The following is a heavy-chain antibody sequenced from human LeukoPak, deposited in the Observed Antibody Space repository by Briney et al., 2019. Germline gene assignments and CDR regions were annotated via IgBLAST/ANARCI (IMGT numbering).Heavy chain of an antibody. J-gene: IGHJ6*03. CDR3: ARVTPGYTGGGADYYYMDV. D-gene: IGHD6-25*01. CDR2: IPYSGST. CDR1: GGSVSSGYHY. V-gene: IGHV4-30-4*08. Sequence: SETLSLTCTVSGGSVSSGYHYWSWIRQPPGKNLEWIGYIPYSGSTSYNPSLESRVSISVDTSKNQFSLKLNSVTAADTAIYYCARVTPGYTGGGADYYYMDVWGKGTTVTVSS.